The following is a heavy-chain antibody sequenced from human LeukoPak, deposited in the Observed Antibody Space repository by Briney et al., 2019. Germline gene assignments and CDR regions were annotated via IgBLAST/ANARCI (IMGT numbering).Heavy chain of an antibody. CDR3: ARHSSGWYDFDY. Sequence: SEILSLTCAVYGGSFSGYYWSWIRQPPGKGLEWIGEINHSGSTDYNPSLKSRVTISVDTSKNQFSLKLSSVTAADTAVYYCARHSSGWYDFDYWGQGTLVTVSS. V-gene: IGHV4-34*01. J-gene: IGHJ4*02. CDR2: INHSGST. D-gene: IGHD6-19*01. CDR1: GGSFSGYY.